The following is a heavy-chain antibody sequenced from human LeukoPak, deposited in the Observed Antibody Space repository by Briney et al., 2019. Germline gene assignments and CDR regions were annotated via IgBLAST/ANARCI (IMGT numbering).Heavy chain of an antibody. Sequence: SETLSLTCTVSGGSISNSSYYWGWIRRPPGKGLEWIGSIYYSGSTYYNPSLKSRVTISVDTSKNQFSLKLSSVTAADTAVYYCARYSSGWFEGFDYWGQGTLVTVSS. CDR3: ARYSSGWFEGFDY. CDR1: GGSISNSSYY. J-gene: IGHJ4*02. CDR2: IYYSGST. D-gene: IGHD6-19*01. V-gene: IGHV4-39*01.